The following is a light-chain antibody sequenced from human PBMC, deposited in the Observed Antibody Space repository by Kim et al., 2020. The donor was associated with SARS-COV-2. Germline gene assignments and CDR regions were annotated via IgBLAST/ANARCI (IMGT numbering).Light chain of an antibody. Sequence: LSPGERATLSCRASQSVSSSYLAWYQQKPGQAPRLLIYGASSRATGIPDRFSASGSGTDFTLTISRLEPEDFAVYYCQQYGSSPGTFGQGTKLEI. CDR2: GAS. CDR3: QQYGSSPGT. CDR1: QSVSSSY. J-gene: IGKJ2*01. V-gene: IGKV3-20*01.